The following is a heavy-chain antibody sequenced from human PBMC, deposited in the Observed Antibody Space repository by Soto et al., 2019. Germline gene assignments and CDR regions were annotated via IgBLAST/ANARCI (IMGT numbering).Heavy chain of an antibody. CDR1: GFTFTTFW. CDR2: ITQDGGAQ. J-gene: IGHJ4*02. V-gene: IGHV3-7*03. Sequence: EVQLVESGGGLAPPGGSLRLSCVASGFTFTTFWMSWVRQAPGKGLDWVANITQDGGAQYYVDSVKGRFTISRDNAKNSVYLQMDSLRAEDTAVYYCVRGGHGSGSYLGSYWGQGILVTVSS. CDR3: VRGGHGSGSYLGSY. D-gene: IGHD3-10*01.